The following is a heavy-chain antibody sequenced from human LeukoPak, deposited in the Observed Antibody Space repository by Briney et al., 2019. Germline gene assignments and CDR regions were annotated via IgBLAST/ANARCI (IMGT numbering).Heavy chain of an antibody. V-gene: IGHV3-48*03. CDR1: GFTFSSYE. D-gene: IGHD3-22*01. CDR2: IISSGSTI. CDR3: ARGGLYYYDSSGYYRGYYFDY. J-gene: IGHJ4*02. Sequence: GGSLRLSCAASGFTFSSYEMNWVRQAPGKGLEWVSYIISSGSTIYYADSVKGRFTISRDNAKNSLYLQMNSLRADDTAVYYCARGGLYYYDSSGYYRGYYFDYWGQGTLVTVSS.